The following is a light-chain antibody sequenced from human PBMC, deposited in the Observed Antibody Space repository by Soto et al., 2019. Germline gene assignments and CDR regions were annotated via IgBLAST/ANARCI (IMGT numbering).Light chain of an antibody. CDR3: TSWTSTSTYV. CDR1: SSDVGGYNY. V-gene: IGLV2-14*03. CDR2: DVF. J-gene: IGLJ1*01. Sequence: QSVLTQDASVSGSPGQSITISCTGTSSDVGGYNYVSWYQQHPGKAPKLMIYDVFTRPSGVSNRFSGSKSGNTASLTISALQAEDEADYYCTSWTSTSTYVVGSGTKVTVL.